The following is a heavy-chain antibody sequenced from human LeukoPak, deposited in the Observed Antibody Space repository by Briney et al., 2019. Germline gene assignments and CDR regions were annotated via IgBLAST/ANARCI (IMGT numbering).Heavy chain of an antibody. CDR1: GFTFSSYE. D-gene: IGHD3-9*01. CDR2: ISSSSNTM. Sequence: GGSLRLSCAASGFTFSSYEMNWVRQAPGKGLEWVSYISSSSNTMYYADSVKGRFTISRDNAKNSLYLQMNSLRDEDTAVYYCALGLVTDYWGQGTLVTVSS. CDR3: ALGLVTDY. J-gene: IGHJ4*02. V-gene: IGHV3-48*03.